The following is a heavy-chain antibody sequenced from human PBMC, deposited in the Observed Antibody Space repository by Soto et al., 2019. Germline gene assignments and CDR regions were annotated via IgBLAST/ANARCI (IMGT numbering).Heavy chain of an antibody. CDR3: ARHRSSGWYYFDY. J-gene: IGHJ4*02. Sequence: SENLTPTGTGAGGSISSYYWRWIRQPPGKGLEWIGYIYYSGSTNYNPSLKSRVTISVDTSKNQFSLKLSSVTAADTAVYYCARHRSSGWYYFDYWGQGTLVTVS. CDR1: GGSISSYY. CDR2: IYYSGST. D-gene: IGHD6-19*01. V-gene: IGHV4-59*08.